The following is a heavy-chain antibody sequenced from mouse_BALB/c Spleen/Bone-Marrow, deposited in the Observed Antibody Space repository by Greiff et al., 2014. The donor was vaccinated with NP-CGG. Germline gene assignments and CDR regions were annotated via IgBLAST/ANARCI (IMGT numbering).Heavy chain of an antibody. CDR3: ARALTGTWFAY. CDR1: GYTFTRYY. D-gene: IGHD4-1*01. Sequence: QVQLQQSGPELVKPGASVKVSCKASGYTFTRYYIHWVKQRPGQGLEWIGWIYPGNVNTKYDEKFKDKATLTADKSSSTAYMQLSSLTSEDSAVYFCARALTGTWFAYWGQRTLVTVSA. CDR2: IYPGNVNT. J-gene: IGHJ3*01. V-gene: IGHV1S56*01.